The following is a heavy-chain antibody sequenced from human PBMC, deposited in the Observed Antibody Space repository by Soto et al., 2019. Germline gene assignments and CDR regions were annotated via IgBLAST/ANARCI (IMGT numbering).Heavy chain of an antibody. V-gene: IGHV3-9*01. CDR2: ITWNSGSL. CDR3: ARRGYSYGYFDY. CDR1: GFRFDDYA. Sequence: EMQLVESGGGLVQPGRSLRLSCAASGFRFDDYAMHWVRQPPGKGLEWVSGITWNSGSLDYADSVKGRFTISRDNAKNYLYLQMNSLRAEDTALYYCARRGYSYGYFDYWGQGTLVTVSS. D-gene: IGHD5-18*01. J-gene: IGHJ4*02.